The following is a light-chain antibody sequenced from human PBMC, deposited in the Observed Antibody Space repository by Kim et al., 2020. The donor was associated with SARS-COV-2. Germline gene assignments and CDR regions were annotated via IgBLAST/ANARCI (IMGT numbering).Light chain of an antibody. CDR2: RDD. CDR1: SKGGKN. Sequence: SLALGQTARITCEGNSKGGKNVQWYQQKPGRAPVLVIYRDDNRPSGIPERFSGSNSGNTATLTISSAQVGDEADYYCQVWDGSHVTFGGGTQLTVL. CDR3: QVWDGSHVT. J-gene: IGLJ3*02. V-gene: IGLV3-9*01.